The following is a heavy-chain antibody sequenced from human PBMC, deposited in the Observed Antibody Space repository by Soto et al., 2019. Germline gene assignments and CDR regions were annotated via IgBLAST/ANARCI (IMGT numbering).Heavy chain of an antibody. CDR3: ARGYSSSWYVGYFDY. CDR1: GFTFSSYG. Sequence: QVQLVESGGGVVQPGRSLRLSCAASGFTFSSYGMHWVRQAPGKGLEWVAVIWYDGSNKYYADSVKGRFTISRDNSKNTLYLQMNSLRAEDTAVYYCARGYSSSWYVGYFDYWGQGPLVTVSS. V-gene: IGHV3-33*01. D-gene: IGHD6-13*01. CDR2: IWYDGSNK. J-gene: IGHJ4*02.